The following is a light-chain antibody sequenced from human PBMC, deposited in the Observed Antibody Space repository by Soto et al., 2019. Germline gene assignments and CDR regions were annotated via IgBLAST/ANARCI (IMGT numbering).Light chain of an antibody. J-gene: IGKJ1*01. CDR1: QSVSGSY. V-gene: IGKV3-20*01. CDR2: GAS. CDR3: QQCGSSLWT. Sequence: ENVLTQSPGTLSLSPGERATLSCRASQSVSGSYLAWYQQKPGQAPRLVIYGASSRATGIPDRFSGSGSGTDFTLTISRLEPEDFAVYYCQQCGSSLWTFGQGTKV.